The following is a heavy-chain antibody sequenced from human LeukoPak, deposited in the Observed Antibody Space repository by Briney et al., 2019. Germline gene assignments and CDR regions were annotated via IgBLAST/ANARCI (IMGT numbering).Heavy chain of an antibody. V-gene: IGHV5-51*01. CDR3: ARRPSVEAFDI. D-gene: IGHD6-19*01. Sequence: GESLKIPWQGSGYRFTSYCVGWVRHIPGKGLEWMGIFFPVDSATRYSPSFQGQVTISADKSISNAYLQWSSLTASDTAMYYCARRPSVEAFDIWGQGTMVTVSS. CDR1: GYRFTSYC. CDR2: FFPVDSAT. J-gene: IGHJ3*02.